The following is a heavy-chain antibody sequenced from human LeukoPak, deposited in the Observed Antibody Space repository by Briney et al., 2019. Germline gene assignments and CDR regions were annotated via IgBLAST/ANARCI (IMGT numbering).Heavy chain of an antibody. J-gene: IGHJ4*02. CDR2: IYESGTT. V-gene: IGHV4-34*01. D-gene: IGHD2-15*01. Sequence: PSETLSLICAVCGESLNSYYWSWVRQPPGEGLEWIGEIYESGTTEYNPSLKSRVTISMVPSKQQFSLSLSSVTAADTAVYYCARGAWATRLGSWGLGTPVIVSS. CDR3: ARGAWATRLGS. CDR1: GESLNSYY.